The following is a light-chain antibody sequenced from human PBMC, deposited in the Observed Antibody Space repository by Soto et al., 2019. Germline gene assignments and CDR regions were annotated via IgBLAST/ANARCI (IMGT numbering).Light chain of an antibody. CDR2: QVT. J-gene: IGLJ1*01. CDR1: SSDIAIYNF. CDR3: SSYTDSTDYV. V-gene: IGLV2-14*01. Sequence: QPALTQPASVSGSPGQSITISCTGTSSDIAIYNFVSWYQQHPGKAPRLMIFQVTNRPSGVSTRFSGSKSGNTASLTISGLQAEDEADYYCSSYTDSTDYVFGTGTKVPVL.